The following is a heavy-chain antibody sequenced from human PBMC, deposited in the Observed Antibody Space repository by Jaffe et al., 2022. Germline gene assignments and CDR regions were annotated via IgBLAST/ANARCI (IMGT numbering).Heavy chain of an antibody. V-gene: IGHV1-2*06. CDR2: INPNSGGT. Sequence: QVQLVQSGAEVKKPGASVKVSCKASGYTFTGYYMHWVRQAPGQGLEWMGRINPNSGGTNYAQKFQGRVTMTRDTSISTAYMELSRLRSDDTAVYYCARLLGYCSSTSCYGWYFDLWGRGTLVTVSS. D-gene: IGHD2-2*01. CDR1: GYTFTGYY. J-gene: IGHJ2*01. CDR3: ARLLGYCSSTSCYGWYFDL.